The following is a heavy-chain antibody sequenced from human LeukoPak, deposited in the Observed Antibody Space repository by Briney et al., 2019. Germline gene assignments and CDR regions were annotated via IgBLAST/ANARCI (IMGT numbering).Heavy chain of an antibody. V-gene: IGHV1-18*01. CDR2: ISAYNGNT. Sequence: ASVKVSCKASGYTFTSYGISWVRQAPGQGLEWMGWISAYNGNTNYAQKLQGRVTMTTDTSTSTAYMELRSLRSDDTAVYYCARVPSLHCSSTSCYGWGQGTLVTVSS. J-gene: IGHJ4*02. D-gene: IGHD2-2*01. CDR3: ARVPSLHCSSTSCYG. CDR1: GYTFTSYG.